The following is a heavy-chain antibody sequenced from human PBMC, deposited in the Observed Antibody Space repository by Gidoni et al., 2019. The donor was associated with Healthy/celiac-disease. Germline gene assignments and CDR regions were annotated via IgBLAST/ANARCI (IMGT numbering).Heavy chain of an antibody. J-gene: IGHJ3*02. V-gene: IGHV3-9*01. CDR3: AKAIPLPRLEWEDAFDI. CDR1: GFTFDDYA. D-gene: IGHD1-26*01. Sequence: EVQLLESGGGLVQHGRSLRLSCEASGFTFDDYAMHWVRPAPGKGLEWVSGSSWNSGSIGYADSVKGRFTISRDNAKNSLYLQMNSLRAEDTALYYCAKAIPLPRLEWEDAFDIWGQGTMVTVSS. CDR2: SSWNSGSI.